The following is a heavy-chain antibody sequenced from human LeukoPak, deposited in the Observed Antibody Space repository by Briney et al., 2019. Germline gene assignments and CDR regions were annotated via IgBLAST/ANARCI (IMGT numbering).Heavy chain of an antibody. J-gene: IGHJ4*02. CDR2: ISGSGGST. D-gene: IGHD1-1*01. CDR3: AKAPRVRVYFDY. Sequence: GVSLRLSCAASGFTFSSYAVSWVRQAQGKGLEWVSAISGSGGSTYYADSVKGRFTISRDNSKNTLYLQMNSLRAEDTAVYYCAKAPRVRVYFDYWGQGTLVTVSS. CDR1: GFTFSSYA. V-gene: IGHV3-23*01.